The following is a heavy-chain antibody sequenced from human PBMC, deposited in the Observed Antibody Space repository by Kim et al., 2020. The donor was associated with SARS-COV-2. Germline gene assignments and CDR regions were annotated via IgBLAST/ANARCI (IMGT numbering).Heavy chain of an antibody. Sequence: NPSLKSRVTISVDTAKNQFSRKLSSVTAADTAVYYCARDNGDYAPSYFDYWGQGTLVTVSS. CDR3: ARDNGDYAPSYFDY. V-gene: IGHV4-34*01. D-gene: IGHD4-17*01. J-gene: IGHJ4*02.